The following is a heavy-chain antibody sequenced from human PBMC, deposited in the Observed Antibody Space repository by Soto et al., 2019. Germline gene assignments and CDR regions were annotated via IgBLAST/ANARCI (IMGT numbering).Heavy chain of an antibody. V-gene: IGHV4-39*01. CDR1: GGSISSSSYY. J-gene: IGHJ4*02. CDR2: IYYSGST. D-gene: IGHD1-1*01. Sequence: SETLSLTCTVSGGSISSSSYYWGWIRHPPGKGLEWIGSIYYSGSTYYNPSLKSRVTISVDTSKNQFSLKLSSVTAADTAVYYCARHGQGTSGYFDYWGQGTLVTVSS. CDR3: ARHGQGTSGYFDY.